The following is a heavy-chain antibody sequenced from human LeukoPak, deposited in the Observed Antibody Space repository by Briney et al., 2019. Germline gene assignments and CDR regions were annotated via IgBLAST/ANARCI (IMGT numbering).Heavy chain of an antibody. D-gene: IGHD1-14*01. V-gene: IGHV1-2*02. CDR3: ARLNGNHFDY. CDR1: VYTFTGYH. J-gene: IGHJ4*02. CDR2: INPNSGAT. Sequence: ASVKVSCKASVYTFTGYHMHWVRQAPGQGLEWMAWINPNSGATDYAQKFQGRVTMTWDTSTSTAYMELSRLRSDDTAVYYCARLNGNHFDYWGQGTLVTASS.